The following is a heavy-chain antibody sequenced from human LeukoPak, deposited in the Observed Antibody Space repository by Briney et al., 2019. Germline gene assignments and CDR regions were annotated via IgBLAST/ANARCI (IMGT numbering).Heavy chain of an antibody. Sequence: PGGSLRLSCAASGFTFSNYAMSWVRQAPGKGLEWVSAIGECGGHTFYADSVKGRFTISRDNSKNTLYLQMNSLRAEDTALYYCAKGRSRSGPDYWGQGALVTVSS. CDR3: AKGRSRSGPDY. V-gene: IGHV3-23*01. J-gene: IGHJ4*02. CDR1: GFTFSNYA. D-gene: IGHD2-15*01. CDR2: IGECGGHT.